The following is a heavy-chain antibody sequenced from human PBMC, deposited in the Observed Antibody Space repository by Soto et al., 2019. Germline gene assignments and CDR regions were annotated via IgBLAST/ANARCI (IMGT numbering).Heavy chain of an antibody. D-gene: IGHD3-3*01. CDR1: GYTFTSYG. V-gene: IGHV1-18*01. Sequence: QVPLVQSGAEVKKPGASVKVSCKASGYTFTSYGISWVRQAPGQGLEWMGWISAYNGNTNYAQKVQGRVTMTTDTTTSAAYMELRGLRSDDTAVYYCARQGGNYDFWRGYLYRDYYGMEVWGQGTTVTVSS. J-gene: IGHJ6*02. CDR3: ARQGGNYDFWRGYLYRDYYGMEV. CDR2: ISAYNGNT.